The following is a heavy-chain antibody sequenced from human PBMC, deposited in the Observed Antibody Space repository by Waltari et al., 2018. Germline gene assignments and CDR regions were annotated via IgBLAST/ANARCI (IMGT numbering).Heavy chain of an antibody. J-gene: IGHJ6*03. CDR3: AREGCSGGSCYSALYYMDV. CDR2: IYYSGST. V-gene: IGHV4-59*01. D-gene: IGHD2-15*01. CDR1: GRSISSYY. Sequence: QVQLQESGPGLVKPSETLSLTCTVSGRSISSYYWSWIRPPPGKGLEWIGYIYYSGSTNYNPSLKSRVTISVDTSKNQFSLKLSSVTAADTSVYYCAREGCSGGSCYSALYYMDVWGKGTTVTVSS.